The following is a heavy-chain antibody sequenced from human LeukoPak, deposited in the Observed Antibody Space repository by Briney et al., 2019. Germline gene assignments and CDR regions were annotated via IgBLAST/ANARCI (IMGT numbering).Heavy chain of an antibody. J-gene: IGHJ6*02. V-gene: IGHV4-59*01. CDR2: IYYSGST. Sequence: SETLSLTCTVSGGSISSYYWSWIRQPPGKGLEWIGYIYYSGSTNYNPSLKSRVTISVDTSKNQFSLKVRSVTAADTAVYYCAKSEVYYYYGMDVWGQGTTVTVSS. CDR1: GGSISSYY. CDR3: AKSEVYYYYGMDV.